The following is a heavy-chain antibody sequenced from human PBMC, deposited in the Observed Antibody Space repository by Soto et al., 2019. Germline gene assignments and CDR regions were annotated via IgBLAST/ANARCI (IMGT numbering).Heavy chain of an antibody. CDR2: IYYGGST. CDR1: GGSISSGGYY. V-gene: IGHV4-31*03. J-gene: IGHJ5*02. Sequence: SETLSLTCTVSGGSISSGGYYWSWIRQHPGKGLEWIGYIYYGGSTYYNPSLKSRVTISVDTSKNQFSLKLSSVTAADTAVYYCARVGGINWFDPWGQGTLVTVSS. D-gene: IGHD3-16*01. CDR3: ARVGGINWFDP.